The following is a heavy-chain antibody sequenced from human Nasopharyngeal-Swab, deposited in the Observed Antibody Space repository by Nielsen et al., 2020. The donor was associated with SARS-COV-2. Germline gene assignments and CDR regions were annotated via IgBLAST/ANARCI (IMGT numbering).Heavy chain of an antibody. CDR3: ARLGAVAAPDY. D-gene: IGHD6-19*01. CDR2: IYPGDSDT. J-gene: IGHJ4*02. V-gene: IGHV5-51*01. CDR1: GYSFTSYW. Sequence: GGSLRLSCKGSGYSFTSYWIGWVRQLPGKGLEWMGIIYPGDSDTRYSPSFQGQVTISADKSISTAYLQWSSLKASDTAMYYCARLGAVAAPDYWGQGTLVTVSS.